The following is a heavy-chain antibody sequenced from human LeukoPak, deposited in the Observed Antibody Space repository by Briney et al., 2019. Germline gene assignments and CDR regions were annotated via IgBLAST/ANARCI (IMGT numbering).Heavy chain of an antibody. J-gene: IGHJ4*02. D-gene: IGHD6-13*01. CDR2: IISKTDGGTT. Sequence: GGSLRLSCAASGFTFTNAWMSWVRQAPGKGLEWVGRIISKTDGGTTDYAAPVKGRFTISRDDSRNTLYLQMNSLKTEDTAVYYCARRGTSSSWAHFDYWGQGTLVTVSS. V-gene: IGHV3-15*01. CDR3: ARRGTSSSWAHFDY. CDR1: GFTFTNAW.